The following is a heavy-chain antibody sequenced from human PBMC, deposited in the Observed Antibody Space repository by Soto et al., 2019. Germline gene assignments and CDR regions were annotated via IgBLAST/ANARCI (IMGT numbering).Heavy chain of an antibody. CDR1: GGTFSNYA. V-gene: IGHV1-69*05. CDR2: IMPIFGRA. J-gene: IGHJ6*02. Sequence: QVQLVQSGAEVKKPGSSVKVSCKASGGTFSNYAFSWVRQAPGQGLEWLGGIMPIFGRADYAQKFRGRAKITSDESTSTFHMDLSSLRSADTSVYDGATWLKAAGIGVNYYSGMDVWGQGTTVTVSS. D-gene: IGHD6-19*01. CDR3: ATWLKAAGIGVNYYSGMDV.